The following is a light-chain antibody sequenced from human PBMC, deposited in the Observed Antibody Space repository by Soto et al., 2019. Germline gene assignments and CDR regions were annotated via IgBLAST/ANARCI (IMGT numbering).Light chain of an antibody. CDR3: QQATSFPFT. V-gene: IGKV1-12*01. J-gene: IGKJ3*01. Sequence: DIQMTQSPSSVSTSVGDRVTITCRASQDISKWLAWYQQKPGKAPKLLMYAASTLQSGVPSRFSGSGSATEFTLTINSLQPEDFATYFCQQATSFPFTFGPGTKV. CDR2: AAS. CDR1: QDISKW.